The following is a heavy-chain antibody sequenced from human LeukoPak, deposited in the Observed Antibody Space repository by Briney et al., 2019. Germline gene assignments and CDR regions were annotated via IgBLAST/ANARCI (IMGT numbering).Heavy chain of an antibody. CDR3: ARDGNFDY. Sequence: SETLSLTCTVSGGSISSYYWSWIRQPPGKGLEWIGYIYYSGSTNYNPSLKSRVTISVDTSKNQFSLKLSSVTAADTAVYYCARDGNFDYWGQGTRVTVSS. CDR2: IYYSGST. CDR1: GGSISSYY. V-gene: IGHV4-59*01. J-gene: IGHJ4*02. D-gene: IGHD1-26*01.